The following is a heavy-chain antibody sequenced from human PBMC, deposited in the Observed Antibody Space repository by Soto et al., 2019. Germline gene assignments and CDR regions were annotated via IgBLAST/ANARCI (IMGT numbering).Heavy chain of an antibody. D-gene: IGHD6-13*01. J-gene: IGHJ3*02. V-gene: IGHV3-11*01. CDR3: ARGRYSSSWDHDAFDI. CDR1: GFTFSDYY. CDR2: ISSSGSTI. Sequence: GSLSLSCAASGFTFSDYYMSWLRQAPGKGLEWVSYISSSGSTIYYADSVKGRFTISRDNAKNSLYLQMNSLRAEDTAVYYCARGRYSSSWDHDAFDIWGQGTMVTVSS.